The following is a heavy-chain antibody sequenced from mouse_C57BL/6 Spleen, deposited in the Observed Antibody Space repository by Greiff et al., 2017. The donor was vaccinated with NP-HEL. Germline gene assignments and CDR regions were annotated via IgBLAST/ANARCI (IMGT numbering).Heavy chain of an antibody. V-gene: IGHV1-82*01. J-gene: IGHJ2*01. D-gene: IGHD1-1*01. Sequence: VKLMESGPELVKPGASVKISCKASGYAFSSSWMNWVKQRPGKGLEWIGRIYPGDGDTNYNGKFKGKATLTADKSSSTAYMQLSSLTSEDSAVYFCARERDYYCSYYFDYWGQGTTLTVSS. CDR3: ARERDYYCSYYFDY. CDR2: IYPGDGDT. CDR1: GYAFSSSW.